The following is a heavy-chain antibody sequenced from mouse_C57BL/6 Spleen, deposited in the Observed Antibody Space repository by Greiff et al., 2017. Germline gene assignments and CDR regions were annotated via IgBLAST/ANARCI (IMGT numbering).Heavy chain of an antibody. D-gene: IGHD1-1*01. CDR1: GFTFSDYY. CDR2: INYDGSST. Sequence: EVQRVESEGGLVQPGSSMKLSCTASGFTFSDYYMAWVRQVPEKGLEWVANINYDGSSTYYLDSLKSRFIISRDNAKNILYLQMSSLKSEDTATYYCARDKSSYWYFDVWGTGTTVTVSS. V-gene: IGHV5-16*01. J-gene: IGHJ1*03. CDR3: ARDKSSYWYFDV.